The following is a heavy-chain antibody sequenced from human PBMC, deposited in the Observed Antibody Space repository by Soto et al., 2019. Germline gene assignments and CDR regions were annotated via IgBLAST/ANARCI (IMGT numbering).Heavy chain of an antibody. CDR2: IWYDGSNK. CDR3: AREVRALSPYSAYYYYGMDV. V-gene: IGHV3-33*01. J-gene: IGHJ6*02. D-gene: IGHD2-15*01. CDR1: GFTFSSYG. Sequence: TGGSLRLSCAASGFTFSSYGMHWVRQAPGKGLEWVAVIWYDGSNKYYADSVKGRFTISRDNSKNTLYLQMNSLRAEDTAVYYCAREVRALSPYSAYYYYGMDVWGQGTTVTAP.